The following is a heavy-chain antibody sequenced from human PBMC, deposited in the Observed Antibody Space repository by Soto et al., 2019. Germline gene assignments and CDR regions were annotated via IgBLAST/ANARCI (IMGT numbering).Heavy chain of an antibody. D-gene: IGHD6-13*01. CDR3: ARGWASSWYYFDY. Sequence: SETLSLTCTVSGDSISSYYWTWIRQPPGKGLEWIGYIYYSGSTKYNPSLQRRVSISVDTSKNHFFLKLNSVTAADTAVYYCARGWASSWYYFDYWGQGTQVTVSS. CDR1: GDSISSYY. CDR2: IYYSGST. V-gene: IGHV4-59*01. J-gene: IGHJ4*02.